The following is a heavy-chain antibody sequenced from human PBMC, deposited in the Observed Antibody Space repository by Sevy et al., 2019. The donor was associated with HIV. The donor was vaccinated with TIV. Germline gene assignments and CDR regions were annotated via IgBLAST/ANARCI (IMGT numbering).Heavy chain of an antibody. CDR3: ARDGDGSGSYYRSNWFDP. D-gene: IGHD3-10*01. Sequence: GGFLRLSCAASGFTFSDYYMSWIRQAPGKGLEWVSYISSSGSTIYYADSVKGRFTISRDNAKNSLYLQMNSLRAEDTAVYYCARDGDGSGSYYRSNWFDPWGQGTLVTVSS. J-gene: IGHJ5*02. CDR2: ISSSGSTI. V-gene: IGHV3-11*04. CDR1: GFTFSDYY.